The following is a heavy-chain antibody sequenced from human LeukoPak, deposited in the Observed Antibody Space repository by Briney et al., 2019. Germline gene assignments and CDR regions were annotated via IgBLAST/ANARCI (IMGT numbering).Heavy chain of an antibody. CDR3: AWVDPIYYYGMDV. Sequence: GASVNVSCKASGYTFTIYGISWVRQAPGQGLEWMGWISAYNGNTNYAQKLQGRVTMTTDTSTSTAYMELRSLRSDDTAVYYCAWVDPIYYYGMDVWGQGTTVTVSS. CDR1: GYTFTIYG. J-gene: IGHJ6*02. V-gene: IGHV1-18*01. D-gene: IGHD5-12*01. CDR2: ISAYNGNT.